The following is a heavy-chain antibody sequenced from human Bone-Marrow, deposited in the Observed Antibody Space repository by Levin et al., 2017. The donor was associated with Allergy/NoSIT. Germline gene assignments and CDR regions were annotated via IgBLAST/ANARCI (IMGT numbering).Heavy chain of an antibody. CDR3: AREQSSWRYYDFWSGPQYYFDY. V-gene: IGHV3-48*03. J-gene: IGHJ4*02. D-gene: IGHD3-3*01. CDR2: ISSSGSTI. CDR1: GFTFSSYE. Sequence: PAGGSLRLSCAASGFTFSSYEMNWVRQAPGKGLEWVSYISSSGSTIYYADSVKGRFTISRDNAKNSLYLQMNSLRAEDTAVYYCAREQSSWRYYDFWSGPQYYFDYWGQGTLVTVSS.